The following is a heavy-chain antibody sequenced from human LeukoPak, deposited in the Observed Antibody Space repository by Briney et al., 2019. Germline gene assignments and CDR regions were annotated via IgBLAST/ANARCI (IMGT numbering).Heavy chain of an antibody. CDR1: GYTFTSYY. D-gene: IGHD3-3*01. CDR2: INPSGGST. J-gene: IGHJ4*02. CDR3: ARDLGSDFWSGYSPYYFDY. Sequence: ASVKVSCKASGYTFTSYYMHWVRQAPGQGLEWMGIINPSGGSTSYAQKFQGRVTMTRDTSTSTAYMELSSLRSEDTAVYYCARDLGSDFWSGYSPYYFDYWGQGTLVTVSS. V-gene: IGHV1-46*01.